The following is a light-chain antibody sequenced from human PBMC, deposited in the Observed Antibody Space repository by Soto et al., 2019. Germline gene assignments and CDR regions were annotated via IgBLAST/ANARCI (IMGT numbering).Light chain of an antibody. Sequence: IQLTQSPSSLSASVGARVTVTCRASQGISSFLAWYQHKAGKAPKLLIYAASTLRSGVPSRFSGSGSATDFTLTISSLRPDDFATYCQQYGSSGTFGQGTKVDIK. CDR3: QYGSSGT. CDR1: QGISSF. J-gene: IGKJ1*01. CDR2: AAS. V-gene: IGKV1-9*01.